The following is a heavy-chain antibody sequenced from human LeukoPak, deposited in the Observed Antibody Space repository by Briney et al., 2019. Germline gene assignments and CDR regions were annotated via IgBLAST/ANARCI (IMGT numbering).Heavy chain of an antibody. CDR2: ISAYNCNT. Sequence: GASVKVSCKASGYTFTGYGISWVRQAPGQGLEGMGWISAYNCNTNYAQKFQGRVTITTETSTRTAYMELRSLRSDDAAVYYCARIDLAYGSGTYYSSYFEYWGQGTLVTVSS. V-gene: IGHV1-18*01. D-gene: IGHD3-10*01. J-gene: IGHJ4*02. CDR1: GYTFTGYG. CDR3: ARIDLAYGSGTYYSSYFEY.